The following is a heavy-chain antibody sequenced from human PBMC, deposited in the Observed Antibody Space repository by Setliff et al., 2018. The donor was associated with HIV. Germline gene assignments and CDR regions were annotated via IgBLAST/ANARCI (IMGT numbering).Heavy chain of an antibody. J-gene: IGHJ4*02. Sequence: GGSLRLSCAASGFTFNYYGMYWVRQAPGKGLEWVSGIDWNGGRIAYADSVEGRFTISRDNAKSSLYMQINSLSGEDTALYYCVTSIVGGSDYWGQGTLVTVSS. CDR1: GFTFNYYG. V-gene: IGHV3-20*04. CDR2: IDWNGGRI. CDR3: VTSIVGGSDY. D-gene: IGHD1-26*01.